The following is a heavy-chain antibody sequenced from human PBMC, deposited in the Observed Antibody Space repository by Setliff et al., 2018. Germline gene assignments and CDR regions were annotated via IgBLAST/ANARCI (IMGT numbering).Heavy chain of an antibody. CDR1: GFTFSSYA. CDR2: MYGVGAT. CDR3: AKDRVPDGYWDFDY. J-gene: IGHJ4*02. D-gene: IGHD4-17*01. Sequence: AGGSLRLSCAASGFTFSSYAMSWVRQAPGKGLEWVSGMYGVGATFYADSVKGRFTISRDISENTLYLQMNSLRPEDTAVYCAKDRVPDGYWDFDYWGQGILVTVSS. V-gene: IGHV3-23*01.